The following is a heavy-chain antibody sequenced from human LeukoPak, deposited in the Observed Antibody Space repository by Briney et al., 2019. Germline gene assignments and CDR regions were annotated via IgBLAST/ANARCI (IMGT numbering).Heavy chain of an antibody. CDR2: TYDTGST. V-gene: IGHV4-59*08. J-gene: IGHJ3*01. Sequence: SETLSLTCTVSGGSISSYYWSWIRQPPGKGLEWIGYTYDTGSTNYNPSLKSRVTISVDMSKNQFSLKLNSVTAADTAVYYCARVLSGSSAFDFWGQGTMVTVSS. CDR1: GGSISSYY. D-gene: IGHD2-15*01. CDR3: ARVLSGSSAFDF.